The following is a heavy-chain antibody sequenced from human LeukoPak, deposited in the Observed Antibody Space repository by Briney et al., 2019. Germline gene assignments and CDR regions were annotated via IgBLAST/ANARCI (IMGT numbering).Heavy chain of an antibody. CDR1: GFTFSSYW. Sequence: PGGSLRLSCAASGFTFSSYWMSWVRQAPGKGLEWVANIKQDGSEKYYVDPVKGRFTISRDNAKNSLYLQMNSLRAEDTAVYYCARGLRYFDWFWDYWGQGTLVTVSS. J-gene: IGHJ4*02. V-gene: IGHV3-7*01. CDR2: IKQDGSEK. D-gene: IGHD3-9*01. CDR3: ARGLRYFDWFWDY.